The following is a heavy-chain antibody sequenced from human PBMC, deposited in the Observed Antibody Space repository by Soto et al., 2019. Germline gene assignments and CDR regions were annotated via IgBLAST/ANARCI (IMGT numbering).Heavy chain of an antibody. CDR2: INHSGST. V-gene: IGHV4-34*01. J-gene: IGHJ6*02. Sequence: KPSETLSLTCAVYGGSFSGYYWSWIRQPPGKGLEWIGEINHSGSTNYNPSLKSRVTISVDTSKNQFSLKLSSVTAADTAVYYCARGQNKLRTYYYGMDVWGQGTTVTVSS. D-gene: IGHD3-10*01. CDR3: ARGQNKLRTYYYGMDV. CDR1: GGSFSGYY.